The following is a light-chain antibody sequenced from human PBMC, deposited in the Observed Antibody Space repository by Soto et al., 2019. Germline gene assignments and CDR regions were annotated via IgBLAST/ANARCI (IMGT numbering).Light chain of an antibody. CDR3: QQYNTFSRT. CDR1: QYVRNW. CDR2: KAS. V-gene: IGKV1-5*03. J-gene: IGKJ1*01. Sequence: DIQMTQSPSTLSAPVGDGVTISCRASQYVRNWLAWYQQKPGKAPRLLISKASSLQDGVPSRFSGSGSGTQFTLNITSLQPDDVATYYCQQYNTFSRTFGQGTRVDIK.